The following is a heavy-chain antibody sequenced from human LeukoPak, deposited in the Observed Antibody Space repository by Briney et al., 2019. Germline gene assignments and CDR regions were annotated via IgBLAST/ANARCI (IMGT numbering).Heavy chain of an antibody. Sequence: SETLSLTCTVSGDSVSSGNYYWVWIRQPPGRGLEWIGNVHYTGSTYYNPSLKSRVTISVDTSENQFSLRLSSVTAADTAVYYCLRRGGGSSKVDFWGQGTLVTVSS. CDR1: GDSVSSGNYY. J-gene: IGHJ4*02. CDR3: LRRGGGSSKVDF. D-gene: IGHD2-2*01. CDR2: VHYTGST. V-gene: IGHV4-39*01.